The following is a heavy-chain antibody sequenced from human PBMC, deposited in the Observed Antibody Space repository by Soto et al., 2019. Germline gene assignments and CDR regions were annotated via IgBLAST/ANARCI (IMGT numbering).Heavy chain of an antibody. CDR3: GRDEVRNGVGV. CDR1: GFTFTSYW. V-gene: IGHV3-7*01. CDR2: IEGDGSEK. Sequence: EVRLVESGGGLVQPGGSLRLSCVASGFTFTSYWMSWVRQAPGKGLEWVANIEGDGSEKKYVDSVKGRFTISRDNANNSVYLQMNSLRAEDTALYYCGRDEVRNGVGVWGQGTTVTVSS. J-gene: IGHJ6*02.